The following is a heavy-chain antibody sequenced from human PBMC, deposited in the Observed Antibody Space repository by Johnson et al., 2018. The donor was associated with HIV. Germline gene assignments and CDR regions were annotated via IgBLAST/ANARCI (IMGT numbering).Heavy chain of an antibody. CDR1: GFNFSDYG. J-gene: IGHJ3*02. CDR3: ARFDSGWQWQGLDI. CDR2: ISHDGSDE. D-gene: IGHD6-19*01. V-gene: IGHV3-30*03. Sequence: QVQLVESGGGVVQPGGSLRLSCAASGFNFSDYGMQWVRQAPGKGLEWAAVISHDGSDEFYADSVKGRFTVSRDNSNSTLYLQMTSLRPEDTAVYYCARFDSGWQWQGLDIWGQGTMVTVSS.